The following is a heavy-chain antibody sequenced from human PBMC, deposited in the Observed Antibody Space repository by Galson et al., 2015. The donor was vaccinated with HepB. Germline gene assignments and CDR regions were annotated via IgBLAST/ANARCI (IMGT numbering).Heavy chain of an antibody. CDR1: GFSLSTSGMR. V-gene: IGHV2-70*04. CDR3: ARHPPGSGLET. CDR2: IDWDDDK. Sequence: PALVKPTQTLTLTCTFSGFSLSTSGMRVTWIRQPPGKALEWLARIDWDDDKFYSTSLRTRLTISKDTSKNQVVLTVTNMDPVDTATYYCARHPPGSGLETWGQGILVTVSS. J-gene: IGHJ5*02. D-gene: IGHD3-10*01.